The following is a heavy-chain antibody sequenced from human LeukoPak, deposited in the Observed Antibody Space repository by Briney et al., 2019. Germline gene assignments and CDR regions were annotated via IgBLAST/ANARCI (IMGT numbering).Heavy chain of an antibody. J-gene: IGHJ5*02. D-gene: IGHD2-15*01. CDR3: ARAHGGYCSGGSCYSPVWFDP. CDR1: GYTFTSYD. V-gene: IGHV1-8*01. Sequence: ASVKVSCKASGYTFTSYDINWVRQATGQGLEWMGWMNPNSGNTGYAQKFQGRVTMTRNTSISTAYMELSSLRSEDTAVYYCARAHGGYCSGGSCYSPVWFDPWGQGTLVTVSS. CDR2: MNPNSGNT.